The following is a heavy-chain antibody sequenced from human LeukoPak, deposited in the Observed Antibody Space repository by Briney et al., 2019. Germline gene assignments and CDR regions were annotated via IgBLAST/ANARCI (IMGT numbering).Heavy chain of an antibody. D-gene: IGHD3-3*01. Sequence: PGGSLRLSCTASGFSFSNYGMHWGRQAPGKGLEWVTVISYDGSNKYYADSVKGRVTISRDNSKNTLYLQMNSLRAEDTAVYYCEKGYYDFDYWGQGTLVTVSS. V-gene: IGHV3-30*18. J-gene: IGHJ4*02. CDR1: GFSFSNYG. CDR3: EKGYYDFDY. CDR2: ISYDGSNK.